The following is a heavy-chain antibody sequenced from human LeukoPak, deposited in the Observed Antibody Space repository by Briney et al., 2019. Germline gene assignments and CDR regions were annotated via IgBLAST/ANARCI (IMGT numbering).Heavy chain of an antibody. V-gene: IGHV4-31*03. D-gene: IGHD3-10*01. J-gene: IGHJ4*02. CDR3: ARGRISGVNYFDY. CDR2: IYYSGST. CDR1: GGSIGSGGYY. Sequence: PSETLSLTCTVSGGSIGSGGYYWSWIRQHPGKGLEWIGYIYYSGSTYYNPSLKSRVTISVDTSKNQFSLKLSSVTAADTAVYYCARGRISGVNYFDYWGQGTLVTVSS.